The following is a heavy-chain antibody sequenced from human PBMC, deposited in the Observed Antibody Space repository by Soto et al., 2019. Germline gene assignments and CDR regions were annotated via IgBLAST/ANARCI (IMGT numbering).Heavy chain of an antibody. V-gene: IGHV1-8*01. CDR2: MNPNSGNT. Sequence: ASVKVCCKASVYTFTSCDINWVRQATGQGLEWMGWMNPNSGNTGYAQKFQGRVIMTRNTSISTAYMELSSLRSEDTAVYYCARGIQLYDDYWGQGTLVTVSS. D-gene: IGHD5-18*01. CDR1: VYTFTSCD. CDR3: ARGIQLYDDY. J-gene: IGHJ4*02.